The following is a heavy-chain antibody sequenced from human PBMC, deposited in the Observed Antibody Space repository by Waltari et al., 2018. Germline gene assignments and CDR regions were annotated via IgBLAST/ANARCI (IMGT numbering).Heavy chain of an antibody. D-gene: IGHD2-15*01. Sequence: EVQLVESGGGLVQPGGSLRLSCAASGFTFSSYWMSWVRQAPGKGLEWVANIKQDGSDNYYVDSVKGRFTISRDNAKNSLYLQRNSLIAEYTAVYYCARDLQLLLDYWGQGTLVTVSS. V-gene: IGHV3-7*01. CDR2: IKQDGSDN. J-gene: IGHJ4*02. CDR1: GFTFSSYW. CDR3: ARDLQLLLDY.